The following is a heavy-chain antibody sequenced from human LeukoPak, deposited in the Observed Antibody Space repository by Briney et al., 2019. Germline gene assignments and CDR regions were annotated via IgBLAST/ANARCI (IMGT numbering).Heavy chain of an antibody. CDR2: IYYSGST. Sequence: KPSETLSLTCTVSGGSIRSYYWSWIRQPPGKGLEWIGYIYYSGSTNYNPSLKSRVTISVDTSKNQFSLKPSSVTAADTAVYYCARARYCTNGVCYRHRPELDYWGQGTLVTVSS. D-gene: IGHD2-8*01. CDR3: ARARYCTNGVCYRHRPELDY. CDR1: GGSIRSYY. J-gene: IGHJ4*02. V-gene: IGHV4-59*12.